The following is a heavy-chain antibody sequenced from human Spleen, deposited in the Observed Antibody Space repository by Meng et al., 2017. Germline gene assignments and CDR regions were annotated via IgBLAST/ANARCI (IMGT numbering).Heavy chain of an antibody. V-gene: IGHV4-34*01. CDR3: ARVWSGYSTGEI. CDR2: INHSGST. CDR1: GGSFSGYY. J-gene: IGHJ4*02. D-gene: IGHD3-3*01. Sequence: VQLQQWGAGLLKPSETLSLTCAVYGGSFSGYYWSWIRQPPGKGLEWIGEINHSGSTNYNPSLKSRVTISVDTSKNQFSLKLSSVTAADTAVYYCARVWSGYSTGEIWGQGTLVTVSS.